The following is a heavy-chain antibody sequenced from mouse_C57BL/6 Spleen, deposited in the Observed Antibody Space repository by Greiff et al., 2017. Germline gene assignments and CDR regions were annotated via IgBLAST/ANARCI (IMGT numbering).Heavy chain of an antibody. Sequence: QVQLQQPGAELVRPGSSVKLSCKASGYTFTSYWMHWVKQRPIQGLEWIGNIDPSDSATHYNQKFKDKATLTVDKSSSTAYMQLSSLTSEDSAVNSMSKSTVVATKNYNTMDYWGQGTSGTVSS. V-gene: IGHV1-52*01. CDR1: GYTFTSYW. D-gene: IGHD1-1*01. CDR3: SKSTVVATKNYNTMDY. CDR2: IDPSDSAT. J-gene: IGHJ4*01.